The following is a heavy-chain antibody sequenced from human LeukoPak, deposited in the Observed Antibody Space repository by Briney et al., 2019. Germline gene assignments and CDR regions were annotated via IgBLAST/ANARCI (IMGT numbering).Heavy chain of an antibody. CDR2: ISHTGGT. V-gene: IGHV4-30-2*06. CDR1: GGSISSPSYS. CDR3: ARGAQFYYDTSGYFDY. Sequence: PSETLSLTCTVSGGSISSPSYSGSWIRQSAGKGLEWIGYISHTGGTLANPSLTSRVTMSLDRSRSQFSLRLSSVTAADTAVYYCARGAQFYYDTSGYFDYWGQGILVTVSS. D-gene: IGHD3-22*01. J-gene: IGHJ4*02.